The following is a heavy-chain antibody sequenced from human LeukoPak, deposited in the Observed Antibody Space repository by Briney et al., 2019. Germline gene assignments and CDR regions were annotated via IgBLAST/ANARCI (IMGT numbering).Heavy chain of an antibody. Sequence: PGGSLRLSCAASGFTFSTYAMGLVRQAPGEGLKWVSSISGSGGTTYYVDSVKGRFTISRDNSKNTLYLQMNSLRAEDTALYYCVKALYGGNSVWGQGTLVTVSS. V-gene: IGHV3-23*01. CDR3: VKALYGGNSV. CDR2: ISGSGGTT. J-gene: IGHJ4*02. CDR1: GFTFSTYA. D-gene: IGHD4-23*01.